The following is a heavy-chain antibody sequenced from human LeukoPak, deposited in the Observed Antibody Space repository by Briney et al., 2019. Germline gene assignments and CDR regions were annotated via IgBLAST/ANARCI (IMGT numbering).Heavy chain of an antibody. CDR2: ISGSGGST. D-gene: IGHD3-9*01. CDR1: GFTFSSYA. V-gene: IGHV3-23*01. CDR3: ARGSLRYFDWLLSADFDY. Sequence: GGSLRLSCAASGFTFSSYAMSWVRQAPGKGLEWVSAISGSGGSTYYADSVKGRFTISRDNSKNTLYLQMNSLRAEDTAVYYCARGSLRYFDWLLSADFDYWGQGTLVTVSS. J-gene: IGHJ4*02.